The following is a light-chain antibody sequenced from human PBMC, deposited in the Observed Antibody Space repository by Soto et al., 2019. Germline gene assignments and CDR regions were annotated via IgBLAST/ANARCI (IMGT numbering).Light chain of an antibody. Sequence: QSALTQPASVSGSPGQSITISCTGTSSDVGSYNLVSWYQQHPGKAPKLMIYEGSKRPSGVSNRFSGSKSGNTASLTISGLQPEDEADYYCCSYAGSSPYVVFGGGTKLTVL. CDR3: CSYAGSSPYVV. J-gene: IGLJ2*01. CDR1: SSDVGSYNL. CDR2: EGS. V-gene: IGLV2-23*01.